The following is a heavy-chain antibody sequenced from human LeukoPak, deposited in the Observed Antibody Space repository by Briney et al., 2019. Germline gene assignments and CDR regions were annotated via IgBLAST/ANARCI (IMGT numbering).Heavy chain of an antibody. D-gene: IGHD1-26*01. V-gene: IGHV3-11*04. Sequence: GGSLRLSCAASGFTFRDYYMSWIRQAPGKGLEWVSYISSGGSSIYYADSVKGRFTISRDNAKNSLYLQMDSLRAEDTAVYYCAKDLRVGATRTGTLFDYWGQGTLVTVSS. J-gene: IGHJ4*02. CDR2: ISSGGSSI. CDR1: GFTFRDYY. CDR3: AKDLRVGATRTGTLFDY.